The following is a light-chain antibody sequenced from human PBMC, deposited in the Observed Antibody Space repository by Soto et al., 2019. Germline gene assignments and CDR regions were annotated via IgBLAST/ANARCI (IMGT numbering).Light chain of an antibody. Sequence: DIHFTCSPSFLSSSLVDRVTITCRASQGISSYLAWFQQKPGRAPKLLVYAASTLQSGVPSRFSGSRSGTEFTLTISSLQPEDFATYYCQQRKDYPLSFGGGTKVDIK. CDR3: QQRKDYPLS. V-gene: IGKV1-9*01. CDR2: AAS. CDR1: QGISSY. J-gene: IGKJ4*01.